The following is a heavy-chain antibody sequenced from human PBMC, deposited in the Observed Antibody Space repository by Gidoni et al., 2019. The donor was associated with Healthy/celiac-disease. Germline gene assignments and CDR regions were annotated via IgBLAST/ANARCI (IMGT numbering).Heavy chain of an antibody. D-gene: IGHD1-26*01. CDR3: AKVMGGGGYYFDY. J-gene: IGHJ4*02. Sequence: EVQLLESGGGLVQTGGSLRLSCAASGFTFSSYAMSWVRQAPGKGLEWVSAISGSGGSTYYADSVKGRFTISRDNSKNTLCLQMNSLRAEDTAVYYCAKVMGGGGYYFDYWGQGTLVTVSS. CDR1: GFTFSSYA. CDR2: ISGSGGST. V-gene: IGHV3-23*01.